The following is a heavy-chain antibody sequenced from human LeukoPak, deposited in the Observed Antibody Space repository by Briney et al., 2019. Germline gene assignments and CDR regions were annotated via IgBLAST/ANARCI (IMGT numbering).Heavy chain of an antibody. D-gene: IGHD3-10*01. V-gene: IGHV3-7*01. CDR2: IKQDGSEK. Sequence: PGGSLRLSCAASGFTISSYWMSWVRQAPGKGLEWVANIKQDGSEKYYVDSVKGRFTISRDNAKNSLYLQMNSLRAEDTAVYYCARDQYGVTMVRGVSDYWGQGTLVTVSS. CDR3: ARDQYGVTMVRGVSDY. CDR1: GFTISSYW. J-gene: IGHJ4*02.